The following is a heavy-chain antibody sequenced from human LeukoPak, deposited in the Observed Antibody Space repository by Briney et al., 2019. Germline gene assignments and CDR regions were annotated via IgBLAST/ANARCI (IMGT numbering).Heavy chain of an antibody. CDR3: ARQAVARPFDL. CDR1: GFIFSDYS. J-gene: IGHJ3*01. V-gene: IGHV3-21*06. Sequence: GGSLRLSCVASGFIFSDYSMDWVRQAPGKGLEWVSSISSSRAYIFYSDSVKGRFTISRDNAQSSLYLQMNSLRAGDTAVYYCARQAVARPFDLWGQGTMVAVSS. CDR2: ISSSRAYI.